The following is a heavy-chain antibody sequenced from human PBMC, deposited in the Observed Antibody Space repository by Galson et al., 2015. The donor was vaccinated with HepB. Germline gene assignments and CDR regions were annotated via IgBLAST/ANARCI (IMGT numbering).Heavy chain of an antibody. CDR3: AREGSSGSYYRGAFDI. V-gene: IGHV3-30*04. Sequence: SLRLSCAASGFTFSSYAMHWVRQAPGKGLEWVAVISYDGSNKYYADSVKGRFTISRDNSKNTLYLQMNSLRAEDTAVYYCAREGSSGSYYRGAFDIWGQGTMVTVSS. D-gene: IGHD1-26*01. J-gene: IGHJ3*02. CDR2: ISYDGSNK. CDR1: GFTFSSYA.